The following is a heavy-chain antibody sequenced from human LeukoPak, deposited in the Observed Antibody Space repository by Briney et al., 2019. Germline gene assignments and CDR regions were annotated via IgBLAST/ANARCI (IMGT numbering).Heavy chain of an antibody. CDR2: IRSKAYGGTT. CDR1: GFTFGDYA. D-gene: IGHD6-19*01. Sequence: GGSLRLSCSASGFTFGDYAMSWVRQAPGKGLECIGFIRSKAYGGTTENAASVKGRLTISREDSKNIAYLQMNSLETEDTAVYYCTRLKGWLPYMDVWGKGTSVTISS. CDR3: TRLKGWLPYMDV. V-gene: IGHV3-49*04. J-gene: IGHJ6*03.